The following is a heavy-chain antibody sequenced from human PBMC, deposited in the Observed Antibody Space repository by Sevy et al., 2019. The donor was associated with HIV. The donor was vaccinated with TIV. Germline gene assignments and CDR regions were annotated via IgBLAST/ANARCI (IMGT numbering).Heavy chain of an antibody. CDR2: IYPDDSET. CDR3: ARLICTGGICYLDY. V-gene: IGHV5-51*01. CDR1: GYSFTRYW. Sequence: GESLKISCKGSGYSFTRYWIAWVRQMPGKGLEWMGIIYPDDSETRYSPSFKGQVTISADKSISTAYRQWSSLRDSDSAMYYCARLICTGGICYLDYWGQGNLVTVSS. D-gene: IGHD2-8*02. J-gene: IGHJ4*02.